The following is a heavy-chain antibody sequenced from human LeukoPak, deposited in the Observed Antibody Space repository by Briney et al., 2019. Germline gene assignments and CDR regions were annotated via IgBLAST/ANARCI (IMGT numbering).Heavy chain of an antibody. CDR2: IYYSGST. J-gene: IGHJ4*02. CDR1: GGSISSYY. V-gene: IGHV4-59*08. D-gene: IGHD2-21*01. Sequence: SETLSLTCTVSGGSISSYYWSWIRQPPGKGLEWIGYIYYSGSTNYNPSLKSRVTISVDTSKNQFSLKLSSVTAADTAVYYCARHIFPLSPFDYWGQGTLVTVSS. CDR3: ARHIFPLSPFDY.